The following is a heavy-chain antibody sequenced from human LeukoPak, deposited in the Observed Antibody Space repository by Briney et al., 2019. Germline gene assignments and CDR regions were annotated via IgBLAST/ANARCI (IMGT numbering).Heavy chain of an antibody. D-gene: IGHD1-26*01. CDR2: FHHGGSI. CDR1: AGSISGSNW. J-gene: IGHJ4*02. V-gene: IGHV4-4*02. Sequence: SETLSLTCAVSAGSISGSNWWRWVRQPPGKGLEWIGEFHHGGSINYNPSLKSRVTISVDKSKNQFSLRLSSVTAADTAVYYCARNIVGANAFDYWGQGTLVTVSS. CDR3: ARNIVGANAFDY.